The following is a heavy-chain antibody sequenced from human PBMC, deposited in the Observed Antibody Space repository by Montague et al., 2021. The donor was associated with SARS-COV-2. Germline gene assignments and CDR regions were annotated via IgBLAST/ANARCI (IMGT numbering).Heavy chain of an antibody. V-gene: IGHV2-70*01. J-gene: IGHJ4*02. CDR3: ARTLHDILTGYDRLDD. CDR2: IDWDDDK. D-gene: IGHD3-9*01. Sequence: PALVTPTQTLTLTCTFSGFSLSTSGMCVSWIRQPPGKALEWLALIDWDDDKYYSTSLKTRLTISKDTSKNQVVLTMTNMDPVDTATYYCARTLHDILTGYDRLDDWGQGSLVTVSS. CDR1: GFSLSTSGMC.